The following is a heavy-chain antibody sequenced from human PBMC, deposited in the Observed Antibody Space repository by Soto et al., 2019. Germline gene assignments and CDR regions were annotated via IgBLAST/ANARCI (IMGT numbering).Heavy chain of an antibody. V-gene: IGHV3-23*01. CDR2: ISGSGGST. CDR3: AKSRPPLFYDFWRRSHLAY. D-gene: IGHD3-3*01. CDR1: GFTFSSYA. J-gene: IGHJ4*02. Sequence: GGSLRLSCVASGFTFSSYAMSWVRQAPGKGLEWVSGISGSGGSTYYADSVKGRFTVSRDKSTNTLYLQMSSLRAEDTAVYYCAKSRPPLFYDFWRRSHLAYWGQGTLVTVSS.